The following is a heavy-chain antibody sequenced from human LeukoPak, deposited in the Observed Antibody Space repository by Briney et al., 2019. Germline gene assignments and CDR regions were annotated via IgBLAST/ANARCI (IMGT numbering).Heavy chain of an antibody. CDR2: IRSKANSYAT. CDR3: TRLSGIAAAGTSGVDFDY. V-gene: IGHV3-73*01. CDR1: GFTFSGYA. Sequence: PGGSLKLSCAASGFTFSGYAMHWVRQASGKGLEWVGRIRSKANSYATAYAASVKGRFTISRDDSKKTAYLQMNSLKTEETAVYYCTRLSGIAAAGTSGVDFDYWGQGTLVTVPS. D-gene: IGHD6-13*01. J-gene: IGHJ4*02.